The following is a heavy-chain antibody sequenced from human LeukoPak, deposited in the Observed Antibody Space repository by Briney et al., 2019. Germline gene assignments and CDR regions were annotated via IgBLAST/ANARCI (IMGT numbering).Heavy chain of an antibody. CDR2: INHSGST. J-gene: IGHJ4*02. CDR3: ARGGTVTSY. CDR1: GGSISSGNYY. Sequence: SETLSLTCTVSGGSISSGNYYWSWIRQPPGKGLEWIGEINHSGSTNYNPSLKSRVTISVDASKNQFSLKLSSVTAADTAVYYCARGGTVTSYWGQGTLVTVSS. D-gene: IGHD4-17*01. V-gene: IGHV4-39*07.